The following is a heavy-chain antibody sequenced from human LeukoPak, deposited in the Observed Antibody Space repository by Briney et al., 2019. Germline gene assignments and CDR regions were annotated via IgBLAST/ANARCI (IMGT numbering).Heavy chain of an antibody. Sequence: ASVKVSCKASGYTFTSYGISWARQAPGQGLEWMGWISTYNGNTNYAQKFQDRVTMTTDTSTSTACMELRSLRSDDTAVYYCAREEYDILTGYYGSVYWGQGTLVTVSS. V-gene: IGHV1-18*04. D-gene: IGHD3-9*01. J-gene: IGHJ4*02. CDR1: GYTFTSYG. CDR2: ISTYNGNT. CDR3: AREEYDILTGYYGSVY.